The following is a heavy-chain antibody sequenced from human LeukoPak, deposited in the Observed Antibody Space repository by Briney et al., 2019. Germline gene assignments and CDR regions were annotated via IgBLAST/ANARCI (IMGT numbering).Heavy chain of an antibody. V-gene: IGHV1-69-2*01. J-gene: IGHJ5*02. CDR2: VDPEEGEA. CDR1: GYTFTDHY. Sequence: GASVKVSCKASGYTFTDHYIHWVQQAPAKGLEWVGRVDPEEGEAISAQKFQGRVTISADTSTDTAYLELTSLRSDDTAVYYCATEVNVAYYNVPGNDYRGIDPWGPGTLVTVSS. D-gene: IGHD3-10*02. CDR3: ATEVNVAYYNVPGNDYRGIDP.